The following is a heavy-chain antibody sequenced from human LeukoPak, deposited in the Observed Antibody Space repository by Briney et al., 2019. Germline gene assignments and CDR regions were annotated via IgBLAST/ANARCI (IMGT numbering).Heavy chain of an antibody. CDR2: INRDGRGK. CDR3: ARDPYDTSAYGAFDI. J-gene: IGHJ3*02. D-gene: IGHD3-22*01. V-gene: IGHV3-7*01. CDR1: NFIFRNYW. Sequence: GGSLRLSCAASNFIFRNYWMTWVRQAPGKGLEWVANINRDGRGKEYVDSVEGRFTISRDNAKNSLYLGMNSLRVEDTAVYYCARDPYDTSAYGAFDIWGQGTMVTVSS.